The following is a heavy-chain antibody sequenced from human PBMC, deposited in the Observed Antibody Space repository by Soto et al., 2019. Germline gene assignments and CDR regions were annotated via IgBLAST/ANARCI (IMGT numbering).Heavy chain of an antibody. CDR1: GYTFTSYY. D-gene: IGHD2-15*01. J-gene: IGHJ1*01. V-gene: IGHV1-46*01. Sequence: ASVKVSCKASGYTFTSYYMHWVRQAPGQGLEWMGIINPSGGSTSYAQKFQGRVTMTRDTSTSTVYMELSSLRSEDTAVYYCARESFCSGGSCYTEYFQHWGQGTLVTVSS. CDR3: ARESFCSGGSCYTEYFQH. CDR2: INPSGGST.